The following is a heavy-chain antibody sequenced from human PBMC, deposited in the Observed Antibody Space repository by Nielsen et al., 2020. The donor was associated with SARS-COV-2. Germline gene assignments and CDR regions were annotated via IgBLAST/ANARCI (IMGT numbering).Heavy chain of an antibody. CDR2: ISPNSGGT. D-gene: IGHD3-3*01. V-gene: IGHV1-2*06. J-gene: IGHJ6*02. CDR3: ARDTNFGFWSGPRRYYYGLDV. CDR1: GYTFTDYY. Sequence: ASVKVSCKASGYTFTDYYMHWVRQAPGQGPEWMGRISPNSGGTYYAQKFQGRVTMTRDTSISTAYLDLGRLRSDDTAVYYCARDTNFGFWSGPRRYYYGLDVWGQGTTVTVSS.